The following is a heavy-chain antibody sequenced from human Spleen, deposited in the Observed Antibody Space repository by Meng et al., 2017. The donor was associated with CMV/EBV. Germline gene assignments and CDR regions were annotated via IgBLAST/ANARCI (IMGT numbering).Heavy chain of an antibody. CDR3: ARVRGATPTDY. V-gene: IGHV4-4*02. Sequence: SAVPGGSISSNTWWSWFRQPPGKGLEWVGEIYHSGSTNYNPSLKSRVTISVDKSKNQFSLNLSSVTAADTAVYYCARVRGATPTDYWGQGTLVTVSS. CDR2: IYHSGST. CDR1: GGSISSNTW. J-gene: IGHJ4*02. D-gene: IGHD3-10*01.